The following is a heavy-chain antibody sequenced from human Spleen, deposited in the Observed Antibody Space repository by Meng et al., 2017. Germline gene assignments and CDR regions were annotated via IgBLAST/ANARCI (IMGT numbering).Heavy chain of an antibody. CDR2: IDPKSDNT. CDR1: GYTFAAYW. Sequence: QGPQCQARSEVKKPGASVKVSCKASGYTFAAYWIQGVRQAPGQGLEWMGRIDPKSDNTHYAQKFQGRVTMTRDTSISTAYMELSGLRSDDTAVYYCARDEDISAAGYLLGDFWGQGTLVTVSS. D-gene: IGHD6-13*01. J-gene: IGHJ4*02. V-gene: IGHV1-2*06. CDR3: ARDEDISAAGYLLGDF.